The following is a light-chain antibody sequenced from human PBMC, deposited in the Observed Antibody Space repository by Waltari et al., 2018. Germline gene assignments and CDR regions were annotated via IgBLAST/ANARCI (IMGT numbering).Light chain of an antibody. CDR3: QQYSRTPYT. Sequence: DIVMTQSPDSLAVSPGARATLRCKSSPRVFPSSNNKNYLAWYQQKPGQPPKLVIYWESARESGVPDRFSGSGSGTDFTRTISSLQAEDVAVYYCQQYSRTPYTFGQGTKLDIK. CDR1: PRVFPSSNNKNY. V-gene: IGKV4-1*01. J-gene: IGKJ2*01. CDR2: WES.